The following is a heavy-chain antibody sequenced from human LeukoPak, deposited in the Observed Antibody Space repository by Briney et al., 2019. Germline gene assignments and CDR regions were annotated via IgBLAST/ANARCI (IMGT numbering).Heavy chain of an antibody. Sequence: PSETLSLTCAVYGGSFSGYYWSWIRQPPGKGLEWIGEINHSGSTNYNPSLKSRVTISVDTSKNQFSLRLSSVTAADTAVYYCARDSPIYGSGKLGWFDPWGQGTLVTVSS. D-gene: IGHD3-10*01. CDR3: ARDSPIYGSGKLGWFDP. CDR1: GGSFSGYY. J-gene: IGHJ5*02. CDR2: INHSGST. V-gene: IGHV4-34*01.